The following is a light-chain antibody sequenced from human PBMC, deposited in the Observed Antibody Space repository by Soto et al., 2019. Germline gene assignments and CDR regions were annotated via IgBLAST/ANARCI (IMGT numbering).Light chain of an antibody. Sequence: AYVGDRVALLCRASQDLAGYLAWYQQKPGRAPELLIHGASSLQSGVPARFSGSGSGTDFTLTINSLQPDDFATYYCQQDYTFPLTFGPGTLLENK. CDR3: QQDYTFPLT. J-gene: IGKJ5*01. V-gene: IGKV1D-12*01. CDR2: GAS. CDR1: QDLAGY.